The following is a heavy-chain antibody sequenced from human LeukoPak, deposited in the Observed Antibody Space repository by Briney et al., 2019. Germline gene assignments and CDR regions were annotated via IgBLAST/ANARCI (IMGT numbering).Heavy chain of an antibody. J-gene: IGHJ6*02. CDR2: ISAYNGNT. CDR3: AGGSGPWDYYGMDV. V-gene: IGHV1-18*01. CDR1: GYTFTSYG. D-gene: IGHD3-10*01. Sequence: ASVKVSCKASGYTFTSYGISWVRQAPGQGLEWMGWISAYNGNTNYAQKLQGRVTMTTDTSTSTAYMELRSLRSDDTAVYYCAGGSGPWDYYGMDVWGQGTTVTVSS.